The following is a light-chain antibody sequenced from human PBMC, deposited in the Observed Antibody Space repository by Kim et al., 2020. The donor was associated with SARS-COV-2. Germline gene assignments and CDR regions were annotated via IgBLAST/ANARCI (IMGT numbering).Light chain of an antibody. CDR2: EVS. CDR1: SSDVGYYNY. CDR3: SSYAGTNNYV. J-gene: IGLJ1*01. V-gene: IGLV2-8*01. Sequence: QSALTQPPSASGSPGQSVTISCTGSSSDVGYYNYVSWYQQHPGKVPKLMIYEVSQRPSGVPDRFSGSKSGNTASLTVSGLQAEDEADYYCSSYAGTNNYVFGTGTKVTVL.